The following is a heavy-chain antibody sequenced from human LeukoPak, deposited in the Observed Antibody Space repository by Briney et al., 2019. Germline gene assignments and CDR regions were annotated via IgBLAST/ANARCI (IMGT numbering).Heavy chain of an antibody. Sequence: ASVKVSCKASGYTFTGYDMHWVRQAPGQGLEWMGWINPNSGGTNYSKKFPGRVTLTRAPSISTAYMELSRLRSDDTAVYYCARDAEYDLWGPGTLVTVSS. CDR3: ARDAEYDL. CDR2: INPNSGGT. CDR1: GYTFTGYD. J-gene: IGHJ4*02. V-gene: IGHV1-2*02. D-gene: IGHD3-10*01.